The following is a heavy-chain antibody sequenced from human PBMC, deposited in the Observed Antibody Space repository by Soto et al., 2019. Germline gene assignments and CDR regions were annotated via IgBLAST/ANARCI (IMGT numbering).Heavy chain of an antibody. CDR2: ISDRGGST. D-gene: IGHD7-27*01. Sequence: EVQLLESGGGLVQPGGSLRLSCAASGFTFSSYALSWVRQAPGKGLEWVSGISDRGGSTYYADSVKGRFTISRDNSKNTLNLKMNSLRAEDTAVYYCAIRSNWGNFDYWGQGTLVTASS. V-gene: IGHV3-23*01. CDR3: AIRSNWGNFDY. CDR1: GFTFSSYA. J-gene: IGHJ4*02.